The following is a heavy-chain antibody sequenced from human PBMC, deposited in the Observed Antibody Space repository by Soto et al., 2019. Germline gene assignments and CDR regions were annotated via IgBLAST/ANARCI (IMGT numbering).Heavy chain of an antibody. J-gene: IGHJ4*02. Sequence: HPGGSLRLSCIASGFTFSSYWMHWVRQTPEKGLVWISHTDSDGTFTTYADSVKGRFTISRDNAKNTLYLQMNSLRAEDTAVYYCAGGYAETSTSTIGCWGQGNLVTVXX. V-gene: IGHV3-74*01. CDR1: GFTFSSYW. CDR2: TDSDGTFT. CDR3: AGGYAETSTSTIGC. D-gene: IGHD2-2*01.